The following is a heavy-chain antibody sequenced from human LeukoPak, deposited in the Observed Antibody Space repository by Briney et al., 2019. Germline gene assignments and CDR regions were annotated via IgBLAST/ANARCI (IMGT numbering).Heavy chain of an antibody. CDR3: AKDGPFNYYFDY. V-gene: IGHV3-30*18. J-gene: IGHJ4*02. D-gene: IGHD5-24*01. CDR2: ISYDGSNK. Sequence: AGGSLRLSCAASGFTFSSYAMSWVRQAPGKGLEWVAVISYDGSNKYYADSVKGRFTITRDNSKNTLYLQMNSLRAEDTAVYYCAKDGPFNYYFDYWGQGTLVTVSS. CDR1: GFTFSSYA.